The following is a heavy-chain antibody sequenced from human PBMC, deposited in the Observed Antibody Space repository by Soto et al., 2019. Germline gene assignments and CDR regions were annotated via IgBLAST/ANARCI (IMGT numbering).Heavy chain of an antibody. CDR3: ARVTPRRILTGYRVGATDDY. V-gene: IGHV4-34*01. Sequence: QVQLQQWGAGLLKPSETLSLTCAVYGGSFSGYYWSWIRQPPGKGLEWIGEINHSGSTNYNPSLKSRVTISVDTSKNQFSLKLSSVTAADTAVYYCARVTPRRILTGYRVGATDDYWGQGTLVTVSS. CDR1: GGSFSGYY. D-gene: IGHD3-9*01. CDR2: INHSGST. J-gene: IGHJ4*02.